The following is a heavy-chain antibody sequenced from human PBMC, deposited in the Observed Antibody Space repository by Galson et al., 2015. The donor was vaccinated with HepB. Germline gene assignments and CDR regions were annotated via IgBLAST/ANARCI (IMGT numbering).Heavy chain of an antibody. CDR3: ARAIPYGDYYYYYAMDV. V-gene: IGHV3-74*01. Sequence: SLRLSCAASRFTFSRYWMHWVRQAPGKGLVWVSRINSDGGTTSHADSVKGRFTISRDNAKNTLYLQMNSLRAEDTAVYYCARAIPYGDYYYYYAMDVWG. CDR2: INSDGGTT. CDR1: RFTFSRYW. D-gene: IGHD4-17*01. J-gene: IGHJ6*02.